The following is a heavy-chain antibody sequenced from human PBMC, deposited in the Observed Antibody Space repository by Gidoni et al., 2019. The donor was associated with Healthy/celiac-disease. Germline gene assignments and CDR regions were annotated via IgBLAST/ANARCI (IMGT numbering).Heavy chain of an antibody. J-gene: IGHJ5*02. V-gene: IGHV3-23*01. CDR1: GFTFSIYA. D-gene: IGHD3-10*01. Sequence: EVQLLESGGGLVQPGGSLSLSCAASGFTFSIYAMRWVRQVPGKGREWVSAISGSGGSTYYADSVKGRFTISRDNSKNTLYLQMNSLRAEDTAVYYCAKGGRTMVRGVIITSWGQGTLVTVSS. CDR2: ISGSGGST. CDR3: AKGGRTMVRGVIITS.